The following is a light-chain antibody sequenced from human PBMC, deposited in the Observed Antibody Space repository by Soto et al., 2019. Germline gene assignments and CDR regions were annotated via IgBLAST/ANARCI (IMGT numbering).Light chain of an antibody. CDR3: HQYDTYSWT. J-gene: IGKJ1*01. Sequence: DIQMTQSPSTLSASVGDTVTITCRAGQGISRWLAWYQQQPGRAPNLLIYEASTLESGVPSRFSGSGSGTEFTLTISILHPDDFATYYCHQYDTYSWTFGQGTKVEIK. CDR2: EAS. V-gene: IGKV1-5*03. CDR1: QGISRW.